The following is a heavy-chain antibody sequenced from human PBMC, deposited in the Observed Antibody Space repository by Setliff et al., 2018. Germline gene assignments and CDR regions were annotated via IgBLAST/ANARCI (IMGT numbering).Heavy chain of an antibody. CDR3: ARDGNNWNDLDY. CDR1: GYSFSNFW. V-gene: IGHV5-51*01. D-gene: IGHD1-20*01. J-gene: IGHJ4*01. CDR2: IYPGDSHT. Sequence: GESLKISCKGSGYSFSNFWIGWVRQMPGKGLEWVGIIYPGDSHTRYSPSFQGQVTMSADKSINTAYLQWSNLKASDTAIYYCARDGNNWNDLDYWGHGTLVTVSS.